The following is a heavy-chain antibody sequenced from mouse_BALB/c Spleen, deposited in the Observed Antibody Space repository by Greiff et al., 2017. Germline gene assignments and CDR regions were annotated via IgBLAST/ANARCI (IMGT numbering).Heavy chain of an antibody. V-gene: IGHV5-17*02. CDR3: ARSGYGHRAYFDY. CDR1: GFTFSSFG. J-gene: IGHJ2*01. D-gene: IGHD3-1*01. Sequence: EVMLVESGGGLVQPGGSRKLSCAASGFTFSSFGMHWVRQAPEKGLEWVAYISSGSSTIYYADTVKGRFTISRDNPKNTLFLQMTSLRSEDTAMYYCARSGYGHRAYFDYWGQGTTLTVSS. CDR2: ISSGSSTI.